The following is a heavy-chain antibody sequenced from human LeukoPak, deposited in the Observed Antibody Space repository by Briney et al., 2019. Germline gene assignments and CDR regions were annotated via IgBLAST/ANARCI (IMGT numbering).Heavy chain of an antibody. Sequence: GRSLRLSCAASGFTFSSYGMHWVRQAPGKGLEWVAVISYDGSNKYYADSVKGRFTISRDNSKNTLYLQMNSLRAEDTAVYYCTKGQSSGSYYFDYWGQGTLVTVSS. CDR3: TKGQSSGSYYFDY. CDR2: ISYDGSNK. CDR1: GFTFSSYG. D-gene: IGHD3-10*01. V-gene: IGHV3-30*18. J-gene: IGHJ4*02.